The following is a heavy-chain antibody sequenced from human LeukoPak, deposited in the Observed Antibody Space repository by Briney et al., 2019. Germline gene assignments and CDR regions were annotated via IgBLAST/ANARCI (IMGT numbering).Heavy chain of an antibody. CDR1: GFTFSSYA. CDR3: ARELVGDPYYYDSSGDF. V-gene: IGHV3-30*04. D-gene: IGHD3-22*01. Sequence: GGSLRLSCAASGFTFSSYAMHWVRQAPGKGLEWVAVISYDGSNKYYADSVKGRFTISRDNSKNTLYLQMNSLRAEDTAVYYCARELVGDPYYYDSSGDFWGQGTLVTVSS. J-gene: IGHJ4*02. CDR2: ISYDGSNK.